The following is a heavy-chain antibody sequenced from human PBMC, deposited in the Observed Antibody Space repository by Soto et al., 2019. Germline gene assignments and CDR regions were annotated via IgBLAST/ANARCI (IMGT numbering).Heavy chain of an antibody. V-gene: IGHV3-74*01. J-gene: IGHJ6*03. CDR2: IDKVGTDS. D-gene: IGHD3-10*01. CDR3: ARGWFGPDV. Sequence: EVQLVESGGGLVQPGGSLRLSCAASEFTFSGRSVHWVRQAPGKGLVWVSGIDKVGTDSTYADSVKRRFTSSRDNAKNPVYLQMNSRRVEDTAVYYCARGWFGPDVWGKGTTVTGSS. CDR1: EFTFSGRS.